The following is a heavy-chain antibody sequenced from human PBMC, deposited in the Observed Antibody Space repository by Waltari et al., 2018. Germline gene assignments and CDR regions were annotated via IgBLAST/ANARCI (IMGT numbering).Heavy chain of an antibody. CDR2: ISVSDAT. D-gene: IGHD1-20*01. CDR3: AKPFYNWDDPLDS. CDR1: GFCFGSNA. J-gene: IGHJ4*02. Sequence: EVQLLESGGDFVQPGGSLRLSWALSGFCFGSNAINWVRQAPGTGLEWVAAISVSDATYYALSVDGRFTISRDTSRNTVYLHMNSLRAEDTAVYYCAKPFYNWDDPLDSWGQGTLVTVSS. V-gene: IGHV3-23*01.